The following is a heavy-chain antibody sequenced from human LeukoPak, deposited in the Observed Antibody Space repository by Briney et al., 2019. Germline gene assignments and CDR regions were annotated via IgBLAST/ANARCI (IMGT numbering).Heavy chain of an antibody. CDR1: GFTYSDHG. J-gene: IGHJ3*02. CDR3: AKGTVARFGEGDAFDI. CDR2: ISSTSSDI. Sequence: GGSLRLSCTASGFTYSDHGMNWVRQAPGKGLEWISYISSTSSDIYYLDSVRGRFTISRDNAKNTLYLQMNSLRAEDTAVYYCAKGTVARFGEGDAFDIWGQGTMVTVSP. D-gene: IGHD3-16*01. V-gene: IGHV3-21*05.